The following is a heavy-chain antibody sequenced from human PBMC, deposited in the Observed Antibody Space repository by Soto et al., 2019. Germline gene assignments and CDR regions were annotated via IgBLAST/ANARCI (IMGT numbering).Heavy chain of an antibody. V-gene: IGHV4-59*08. CDR2: IYSSGST. Sequence: QVQLQESGPGLVKPSETLSLTCTVSGGSMNTISNYYWSWIRQPPGKGLEWIGYIYSSGSTNYNPSLKRRVTMSEDTSKNRFSLKLTSVTAADTAVYYCARRYCGSTSCFTDYWGQGTLVTVSS. D-gene: IGHD2-2*02. J-gene: IGHJ4*02. CDR1: GGSMNTISNYY. CDR3: ARRYCGSTSCFTDY.